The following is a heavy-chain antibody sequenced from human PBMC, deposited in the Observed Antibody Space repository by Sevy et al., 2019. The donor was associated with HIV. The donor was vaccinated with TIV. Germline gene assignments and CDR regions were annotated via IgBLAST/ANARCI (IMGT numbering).Heavy chain of an antibody. Sequence: ASVKVSYKASGYTFTGQYIRWVRQAPGQGLEWMGWINPNSGDTKYAQEFKGRVTMTRDTSISTTYMELSGLKSDDTAVYYCSRDLRLRGYSYGCFDYWGQGTLVTVSS. CDR1: GYTFTGQY. V-gene: IGHV1-2*02. CDR2: INPNSGDT. J-gene: IGHJ4*02. D-gene: IGHD5-18*01. CDR3: SRDLRLRGYSYGCFDY.